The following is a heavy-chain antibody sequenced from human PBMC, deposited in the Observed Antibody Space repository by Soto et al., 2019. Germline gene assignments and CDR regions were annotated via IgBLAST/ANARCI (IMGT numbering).Heavy chain of an antibody. J-gene: IGHJ6*02. CDR1: GFTFSSYA. D-gene: IGHD5-12*01. CDR2: ISYDGSNK. CDR3: ARDPTKWIPYYYYGMDV. Sequence: GGSLRLSCAASGFTFSSYAMHWVRQAPGKGLEWVAVISYDGSNKYYADSVKGRFTISRDNSKNTLYLQMNSLRAEDTAVYYCARDPTKWIPYYYYGMDVWGQGTTVTVSS. V-gene: IGHV3-30-3*01.